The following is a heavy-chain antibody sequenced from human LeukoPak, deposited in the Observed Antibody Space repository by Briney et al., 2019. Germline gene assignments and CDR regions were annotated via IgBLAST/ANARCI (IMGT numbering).Heavy chain of an antibody. J-gene: IGHJ4*02. D-gene: IGHD6-13*01. Sequence: GGSLRLSCAASGFTFSSYWMHWVRQAPGKGLVWVSHINSDGSSTYYADSVKGRFTISRDNAKNTLYLQMNSLRAEDTAVYYCAADSSCWYLPLNYCGQGTLVTVSS. CDR3: AADSSCWYLPLNY. CDR2: INSDGSST. V-gene: IGHV3-74*01. CDR1: GFTFSSYW.